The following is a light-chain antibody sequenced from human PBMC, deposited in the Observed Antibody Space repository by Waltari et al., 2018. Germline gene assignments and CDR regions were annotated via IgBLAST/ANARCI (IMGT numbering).Light chain of an antibody. CDR1: TLVEKY. CDR2: QDS. J-gene: IGLJ1*01. Sequence: SYELTQPPSVPVPPGQPASFTFSVYTLVEKYASWYQQKAGQSPVLVIYQDSKRPSGIPERFSGSNSGNTATLTISGTQAMDEADYYCQAWDSSTAGVFGTGTKVTVL. V-gene: IGLV3-1*01. CDR3: QAWDSSTAGV.